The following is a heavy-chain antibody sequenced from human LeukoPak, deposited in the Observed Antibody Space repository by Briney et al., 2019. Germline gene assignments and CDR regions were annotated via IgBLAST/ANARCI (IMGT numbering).Heavy chain of an antibody. CDR2: INTDGSST. CDR1: GFTFSSYW. V-gene: IGHV3-74*01. CDR3: ARDRQQLATDWYFDL. Sequence: GGSLRLSCAASGFTFSSYWMHWVRQAPGKGLVWVSRINTDGSSTSYADSVKGRFTISRDNAKNSLYLQMNSLRAEDTAVYYCARDRQQLATDWYFDLWGRGTLVTVSS. D-gene: IGHD6-13*01. J-gene: IGHJ2*01.